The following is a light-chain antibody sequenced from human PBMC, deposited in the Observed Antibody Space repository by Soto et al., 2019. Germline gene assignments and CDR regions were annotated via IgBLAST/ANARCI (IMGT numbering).Light chain of an antibody. J-gene: IGLJ2*01. CDR3: CSYAPSRTLL. CDR2: EGN. CDR1: SSVVGTYNL. Sequence: LTQPASVSGSPGESITISCTGTSSVVGTYNLVTWYQQHPGRVPRLILYEGNKRPSGVSSRFSASKSGNTASLTISGLQAEDEADYFCCSYAPSRTLLFGGGTKVTVL. V-gene: IGLV2-23*01.